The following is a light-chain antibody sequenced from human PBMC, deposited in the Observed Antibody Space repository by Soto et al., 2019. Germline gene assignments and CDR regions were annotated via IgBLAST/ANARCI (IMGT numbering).Light chain of an antibody. J-gene: IGKJ2*01. V-gene: IGKV1-8*01. CDR1: QDITKY. Sequence: AIRMTQSPSTFSASTGDRVTITCRATQDITKYLAWYQQKPWKAPKLLIYRASVLGSGVTSRFIGGGSGTNFSLIISYLQSEDFATYYCQQYNSFPQTFGQGTKVDIK. CDR2: RAS. CDR3: QQYNSFPQT.